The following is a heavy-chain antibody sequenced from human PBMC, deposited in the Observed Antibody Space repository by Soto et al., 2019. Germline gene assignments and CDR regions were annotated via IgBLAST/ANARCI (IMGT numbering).Heavy chain of an antibody. J-gene: IGHJ4*02. CDR2: TYYRSKWYN. Sequence: SQTLSLTCAISGDSVSSNSAAWNWTRQSPSRGLEWLGRTYYRSKWYNEYAVSVKSPITINPDTSKNLFSLQLNSVTPEATAVYYCARAFFEWLPGFDYWGQGTLVTVSS. V-gene: IGHV6-1*01. CDR3: ARAFFEWLPGFDY. CDR1: GDSVSSNSAA. D-gene: IGHD3-3*01.